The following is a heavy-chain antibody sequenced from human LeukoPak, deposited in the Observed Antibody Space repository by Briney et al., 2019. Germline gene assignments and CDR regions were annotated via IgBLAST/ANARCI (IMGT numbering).Heavy chain of an antibody. V-gene: IGHV4-61*01. CDR3: ARTSSSWYNRSFDY. D-gene: IGHD6-13*01. CDR1: GGSVSSGSYY. Sequence: SETLSLTCTVSGGSVSSGSYYWSWIRQPPGKGLEWIGYIYYSGSTNYNPSLKSRVTISVDTSKNQFSLKLSSVTAADTAVYYCARTSSSWYNRSFDYWGQGTPVTVSS. CDR2: IYYSGST. J-gene: IGHJ4*02.